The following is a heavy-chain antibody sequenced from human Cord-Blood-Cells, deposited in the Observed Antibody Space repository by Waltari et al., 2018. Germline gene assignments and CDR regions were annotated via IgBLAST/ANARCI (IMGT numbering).Heavy chain of an antibody. CDR3: ARGERNSSSSHYYMDV. J-gene: IGHJ6*03. CDR1: GGSFSGYY. CDR2: INHSGST. D-gene: IGHD6-6*01. V-gene: IGHV4-34*01. Sequence: QVQLQQWGAGLLKPSETLSLTCAVYGGSFSGYYWSWIRQPPGKGLEWIGEINHSGSTNYNPSLKSRGTISVDTSKNQFSLKLSSVTAADTAVYYCARGERNSSSSHYYMDVWGKGTTVTVSS.